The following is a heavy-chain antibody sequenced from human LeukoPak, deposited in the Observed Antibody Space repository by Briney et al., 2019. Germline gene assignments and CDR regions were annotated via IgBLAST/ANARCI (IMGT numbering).Heavy chain of an antibody. CDR1: GFTFSSYA. D-gene: IGHD3-9*01. Sequence: PGGSLRLSCAASGFTFSSYAMSWVRQAPGKGLEWVSAISGSGGSTYYADSVKGRFTISRDNSKNTLYLQMNSLRAEDTVVYYCANLGWEYYDILTGPRFDYWGQGTLVTVSS. CDR3: ANLGWEYYDILTGPRFDY. J-gene: IGHJ4*02. V-gene: IGHV3-23*01. CDR2: ISGSGGST.